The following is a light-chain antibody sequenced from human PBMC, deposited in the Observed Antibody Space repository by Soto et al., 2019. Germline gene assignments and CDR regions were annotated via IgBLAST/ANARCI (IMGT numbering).Light chain of an antibody. J-gene: IGKJ1*01. CDR1: QGISSW. Sequence: DIQMTQSPTSVSASVGDSVTITCRASQGISSWLAWYQQKPGRAPNLLIYAASNLQSGVPSRFSGSGSGTDFTLTIGSLQPEDFATYYCQQAHSFPRTFGQGTKVEIQ. CDR3: QQAHSFPRT. CDR2: AAS. V-gene: IGKV1D-12*01.